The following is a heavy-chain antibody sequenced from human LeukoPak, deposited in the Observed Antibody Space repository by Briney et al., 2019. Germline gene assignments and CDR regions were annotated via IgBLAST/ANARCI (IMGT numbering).Heavy chain of an antibody. CDR2: IHTGGTT. V-gene: IGHV3-53*01. J-gene: IGHJ4*02. CDR1: GFDISYNY. Sequence: GGSLRLSCVASGFDISYNYVGWVRQAPGKGLEWVSVIHTGGTTHYADSVKGRFTVSKDTFNNTVFLQMNSLRVEDTAVYYCARVWFGYFFQWGQGALVTVSS. D-gene: IGHD3-10*01. CDR3: ARVWFGYFFQ.